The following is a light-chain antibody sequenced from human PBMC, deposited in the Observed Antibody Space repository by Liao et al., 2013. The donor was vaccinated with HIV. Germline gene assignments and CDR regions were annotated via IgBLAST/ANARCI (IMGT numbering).Light chain of an antibody. J-gene: IGLJ2*01. Sequence: SYELTQPPSVSVSPGQTASITCSGDKLGHKYACWYQQRPGQSPVLVIYQDSKRPSGIPERFSGSNSGNTATLTISGTQAIDEADYYCQVWDRSSDVRVFGGGTKLTVL. V-gene: IGLV3-1*01. CDR2: QDS. CDR1: KLGHKY. CDR3: QVWDRSSDVRV.